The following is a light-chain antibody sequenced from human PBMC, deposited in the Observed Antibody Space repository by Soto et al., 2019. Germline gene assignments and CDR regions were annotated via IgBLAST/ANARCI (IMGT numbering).Light chain of an antibody. CDR2: DAS. Sequence: EIVLTQSPATLSLSPGERATLSCRASQSVSSYLAWYQQKPGQAPRLLIYDASNRATGIPARFSGSGSGTKFTLTISSLQSEDFAVYYCQQYNNWWTFGQGTKVDIK. V-gene: IGKV3-11*01. CDR1: QSVSSY. CDR3: QQYNNWWT. J-gene: IGKJ1*01.